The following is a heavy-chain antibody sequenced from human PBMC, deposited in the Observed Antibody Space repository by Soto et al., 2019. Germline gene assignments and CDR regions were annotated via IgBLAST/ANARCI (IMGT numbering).Heavy chain of an antibody. D-gene: IGHD2-2*02. Sequence: GGSLRLSCAASGFTFSSYGMHWVRQAPGKGLEWVAVISYDGSNKYYADSVKGRFTISRDNSKNTLYLQMNSLRAEDTAVYYCAKSGPYCSSTSCYTGGRSYYYYYGMDVWAQGTTVTVSS. CDR2: ISYDGSNK. V-gene: IGHV3-30*18. J-gene: IGHJ6*02. CDR3: AKSGPYCSSTSCYTGGRSYYYYYGMDV. CDR1: GFTFSSYG.